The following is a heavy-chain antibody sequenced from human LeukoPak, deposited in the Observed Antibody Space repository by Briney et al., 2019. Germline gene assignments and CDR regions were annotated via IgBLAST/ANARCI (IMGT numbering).Heavy chain of an antibody. CDR3: ARRVDYGDYGVRYYYGMDV. J-gene: IGHJ6*02. Sequence: GGSLRLSCAASGFTFSSYWMSWVRQAPGKGLEWVSSISSSSSYIYYADSVKGRFTISRDNAKNSLYLQMNSLRAEDTAVYYCARRVDYGDYGVRYYYGMDVWGQGTTVTVSS. V-gene: IGHV3-21*01. D-gene: IGHD4-17*01. CDR1: GFTFSSYW. CDR2: ISSSSSYI.